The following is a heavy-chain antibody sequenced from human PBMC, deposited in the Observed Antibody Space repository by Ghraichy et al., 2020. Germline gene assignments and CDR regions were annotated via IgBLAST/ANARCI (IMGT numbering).Heavy chain of an antibody. CDR3: ARGSYSGGVRNNWFDP. CDR2: ISSSSSYT. J-gene: IGHJ5*02. V-gene: IGHV3-11*06. D-gene: IGHD3-16*01. CDR1: GFTFSDYY. Sequence: GGSLRLSCAASGFTFSDYYMTWIRQAPGKGLEWVSYISSSSSYTNYADSVKGRFTISRDNAKNSLYLQMNSLRAEDTAVYYCARGSYSGGVRNNWFDPWGQGTLVTVSS.